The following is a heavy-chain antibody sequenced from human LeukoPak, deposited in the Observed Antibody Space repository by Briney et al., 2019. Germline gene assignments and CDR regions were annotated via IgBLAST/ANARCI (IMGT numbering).Heavy chain of an antibody. CDR1: GFTFSSYG. Sequence: PGRSLRLSCAASGFTFSSYGMHWVCQAPGKGLEWVSAISGSGGSTYYADSVKGRFTISRDNSKNTLYLQMNSLRAEDTAVYYCAKDYYYGSGSYYNLDYWGQGTLVTVSS. CDR2: ISGSGGST. V-gene: IGHV3-23*01. CDR3: AKDYYYGSGSYYNLDY. D-gene: IGHD3-10*01. J-gene: IGHJ4*02.